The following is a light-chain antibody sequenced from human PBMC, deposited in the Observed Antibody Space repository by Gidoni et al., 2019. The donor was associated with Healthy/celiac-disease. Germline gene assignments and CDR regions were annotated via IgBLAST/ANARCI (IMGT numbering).Light chain of an antibody. J-gene: IGKJ2*01. CDR1: QSISSY. CDR3: QQSYRTPYT. CDR2: AAS. V-gene: IGKV1-39*01. Sequence: IKLTQSPSSLSASVGDSFTITCRASQSISSYLNWYQQKPVKAPKLLIYAASSLQSGLPSRFSGSGAGTDFTLTSSRLQPEDFATYYWQQSYRTPYTFGQGTKLEIK.